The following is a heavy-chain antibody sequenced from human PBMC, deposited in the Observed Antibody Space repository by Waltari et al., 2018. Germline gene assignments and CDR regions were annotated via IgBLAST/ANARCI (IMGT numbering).Heavy chain of an antibody. CDR2: ISWDGGST. CDR1: GFTFDDYA. V-gene: IGHV3-43D*04. CDR3: ARVDTAMADYYYYYMDV. J-gene: IGHJ6*03. D-gene: IGHD5-18*01. Sequence: EVQLVESGGVVVQPGGSLRLSCAASGFTFDDYAMHWVRQAPGKGLEWVSLISWDGGSTYYADSVKGRFTISRDNSKNSLYLQMSSLRSEDTAVYYCARVDTAMADYYYYYMDVWGKGTTVTVSS.